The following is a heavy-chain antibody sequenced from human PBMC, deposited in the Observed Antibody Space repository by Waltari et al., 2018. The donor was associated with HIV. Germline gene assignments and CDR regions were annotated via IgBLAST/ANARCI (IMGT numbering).Heavy chain of an antibody. V-gene: IGHV3-48*01. D-gene: IGHD1-26*01. CDR3: ARDSLNGIVGAGRVLFDI. J-gene: IGHJ3*02. Sequence: EVQLVESGGGLVQPGGPLSLSGPPSGFPSSRFRLNWVPRAQGRGLEWVSYISSSSSTIYYADSVKGRFTISRDNAKNSLYLQMNSLRAEDTAVYYCARDSLNGIVGAGRVLFDIWGQGTMVTVSS. CDR1: GFPSSRFR. CDR2: ISSSSSTI.